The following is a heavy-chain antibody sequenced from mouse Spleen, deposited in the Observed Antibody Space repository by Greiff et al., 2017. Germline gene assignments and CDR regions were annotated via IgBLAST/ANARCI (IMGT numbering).Heavy chain of an antibody. D-gene: IGHD2-4*01. V-gene: IGHV2-6*01. J-gene: IGHJ3*01. CDR3: ASSMITTGFAY. CDR1: GFSLTSYG. Sequence: QVQLQQSGPGLVAPSQSLSITCTVSGFSLTSYGVDWVRQSPGKGLEWLGVIWGGGSTNYNSAIKSRLSISKDNSKSQVFLKMNSLQTDDTAMYYCASSMITTGFAYWGQGTLVTVSA. CDR2: IWGGGST.